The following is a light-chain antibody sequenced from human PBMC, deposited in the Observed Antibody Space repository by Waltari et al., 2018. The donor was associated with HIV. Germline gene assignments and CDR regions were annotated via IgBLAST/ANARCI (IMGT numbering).Light chain of an antibody. V-gene: IGLV1-40*01. CDR1: TSNLVRFD. J-gene: IGLJ2*01. CDR3: QSYDTILSGPVVV. Sequence: QPLLTHPPSVSGAPGPTVTISCIGDTSNLVRFDVHCYQQPPGAAPKPLIYANTNRPSGVPDRFSASKSGTSASLAISGLQAEDEADYYCQSYDTILSGPVVVFGGGTKLTVL. CDR2: ANT.